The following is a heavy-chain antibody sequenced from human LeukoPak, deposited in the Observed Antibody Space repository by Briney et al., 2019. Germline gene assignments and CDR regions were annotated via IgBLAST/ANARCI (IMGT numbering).Heavy chain of an antibody. Sequence: GESLKISCEASGYNFATFWIGWVRQMPGKGLEWMGTVYPGDSDTRYSPSFQGQVTISADESISTAYLQWSSLKASDTAMYYCARLRHYDILTGSPNWFDPWGQGTLVTVSS. CDR1: GYNFATFW. D-gene: IGHD3-9*01. V-gene: IGHV5-51*01. CDR3: ARLRHYDILTGSPNWFDP. CDR2: VYPGDSDT. J-gene: IGHJ5*02.